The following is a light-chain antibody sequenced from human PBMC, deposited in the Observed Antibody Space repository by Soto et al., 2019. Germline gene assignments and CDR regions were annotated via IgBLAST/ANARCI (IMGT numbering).Light chain of an antibody. J-gene: IGKJ5*01. Sequence: EIVLTQSPGTLSLSPGERATLSCRASQDVSSTYLAWYQQKPGQAPRLLIYGASSRATGIPDRFSGSGSGTDFTITISRLEPEDFAVYYCQQYGSSPSTFGQGTRLEIK. V-gene: IGKV3-20*01. CDR3: QQYGSSPST. CDR2: GAS. CDR1: QDVSSTY.